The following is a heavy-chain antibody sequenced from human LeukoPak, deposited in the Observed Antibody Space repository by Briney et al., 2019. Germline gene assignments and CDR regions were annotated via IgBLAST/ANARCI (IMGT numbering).Heavy chain of an antibody. D-gene: IGHD1-26*01. J-gene: IGHJ3*01. CDR1: AGSISPYY. CDR3: VGWEQRRDAFAL. CDR2: IYYSGST. Sequence: SETLSLTCTVSAGSISPYYWSWIRQPPGKGLEWLGYIYYSGSTDYNPSLMGRLTISVDTSKNQFSLKLSSLTAADTAVYYCVGWEQRRDAFALWGQGTRVTVSS. V-gene: IGHV4-59*01.